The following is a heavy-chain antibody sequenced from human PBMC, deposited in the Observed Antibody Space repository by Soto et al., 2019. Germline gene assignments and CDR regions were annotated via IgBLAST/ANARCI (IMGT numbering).Heavy chain of an antibody. CDR1: GYMFNSYG. V-gene: IGHV1-18*01. J-gene: IGHJ4*02. D-gene: IGHD2-2*01. CDR2: ISVYNAKT. CDR3: ARDETYTSRWYFEI. Sequence: QVQLVQSGGEVKKPGSSVKVSCKASGYMFNSYGMIWVRQAPGQWLEWMGWISVYNAKTEYAQKFQGRITMTTETSTSTFFMELRSLRSDDSAVYYCARDETYTSRWYFEIGGQGTLVTVTS.